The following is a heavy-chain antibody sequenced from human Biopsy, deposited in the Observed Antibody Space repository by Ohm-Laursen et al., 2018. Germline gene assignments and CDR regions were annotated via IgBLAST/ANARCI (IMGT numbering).Heavy chain of an antibody. CDR2: IYSGGNT. CDR3: ARGRRTSGWPYFDN. J-gene: IGHJ4*02. D-gene: IGHD6-19*01. CDR1: GDSLTSGPEN. Sequence: SETLSLTCTVSGDSLTSGPENWSWIRQSPGQGLEYIGFIYSGGNTNYNPSLQNRVTMSVDTSKNQFSLKLSSVIAADTAVYYCARGRRTSGWPYFDNWGQGALVIVSP. V-gene: IGHV4-61*01.